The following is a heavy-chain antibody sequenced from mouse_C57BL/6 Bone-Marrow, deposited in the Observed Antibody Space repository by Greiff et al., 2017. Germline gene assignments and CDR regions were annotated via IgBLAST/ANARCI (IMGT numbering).Heavy chain of an antibody. D-gene: IGHD1-1*01. V-gene: IGHV3-6*01. CDR2: ISYDGSN. CDR1: GYSIPSGYY. Sequence: EVKLMESGPGLVKPSQSLSLTCSVTGYSIPSGYYWNWIRQFPGNKLEWMGYISYDGSNNYKPSLKNRISITRDTSKNQFFLKLNSVTTEDTATYYCARGRTYPWFAYWGQGTLVTVSA. J-gene: IGHJ3*01. CDR3: ARGRTYPWFAY.